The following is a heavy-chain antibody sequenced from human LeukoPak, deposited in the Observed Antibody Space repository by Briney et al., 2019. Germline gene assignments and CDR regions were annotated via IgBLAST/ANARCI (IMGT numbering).Heavy chain of an antibody. J-gene: IGHJ4*02. V-gene: IGHV1-2*02. CDR2: INPYNAYT. D-gene: IGHD6-13*01. CDR1: GYTFTGYY. CDR3: ARVQHLDY. Sequence: ASVTVSCKASGYTFTGYYIHWVRQAPGQGLEWMGWINPYNAYTHYAQKFQGRVTMTRDTSISTVYIELSSLTSDDTAVYYCARVQHLDYWGQGTLVTVSS.